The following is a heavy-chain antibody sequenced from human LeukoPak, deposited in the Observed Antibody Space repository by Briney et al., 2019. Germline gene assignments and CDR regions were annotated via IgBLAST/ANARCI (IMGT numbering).Heavy chain of an antibody. CDR1: GGSISSYY. CDR3: ARGSYDSSGYWYYFDY. J-gene: IGHJ4*02. CDR2: IYYSGST. D-gene: IGHD3-22*01. Sequence: SETLSLTCTVSGGSISSYYWSWIRQPPGKGLEWIGYIYYSGSTNYNPSLKSRVTISVDTSKNQFSLKLSSVTAADTAVYYCARGSYDSSGYWYYFDYWGQGTLVTVSP. V-gene: IGHV4-59*01.